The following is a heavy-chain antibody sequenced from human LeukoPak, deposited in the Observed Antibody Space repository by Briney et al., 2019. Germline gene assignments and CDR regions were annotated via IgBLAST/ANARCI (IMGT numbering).Heavy chain of an antibody. CDR1: GFTFSSYW. J-gene: IGHJ1*01. V-gene: IGHV3-7*01. CDR3: ARDRMRYSSGWYYFQH. D-gene: IGHD6-19*01. Sequence: PGGSLRLSCAASGFTFSSYWMTWVRQAPGKGLEWVANIKQDGSEKYYVDSVKGRFTISRDNAKNSLYVQMNSLRAEDTAVYYCARDRMRYSSGWYYFQHWGQGTLVTVSS. CDR2: IKQDGSEK.